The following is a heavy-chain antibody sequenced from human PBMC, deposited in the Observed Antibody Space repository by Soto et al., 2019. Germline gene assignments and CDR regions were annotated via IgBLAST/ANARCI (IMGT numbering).Heavy chain of an antibody. J-gene: IGHJ6*02. Sequence: GESLKISCKGSGYSFTSYCIGLVRQMPGKGLEWMGIIYPGDSDTRYSPSFQGQVTISADKSISTAYLQWSSLKASDTAMYYCARQAGIAARLDYYYGMDVWGQGTTVTVS. D-gene: IGHD6-6*01. CDR1: GYSFTSYC. CDR3: ARQAGIAARLDYYYGMDV. CDR2: IYPGDSDT. V-gene: IGHV5-51*01.